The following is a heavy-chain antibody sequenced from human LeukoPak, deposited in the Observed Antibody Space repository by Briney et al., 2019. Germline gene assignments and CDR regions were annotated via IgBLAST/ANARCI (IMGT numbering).Heavy chain of an antibody. J-gene: IGHJ6*02. V-gene: IGHV4-34*01. CDR2: INHSGST. CDR1: GGSFSGYY. D-gene: IGHD6-19*01. CDR3: ARVLAAVAGTEIYYYGMDV. Sequence: SETLSLTCAVYGGSFSGYYWSWIRQPPGKGLEWIGEINHSGSTNYNPSLKSRVTISVDTSKNQFSLKLSSVTAADTAVYYCARVLAAVAGTEIYYYGMDVWGQGTTVTVSS.